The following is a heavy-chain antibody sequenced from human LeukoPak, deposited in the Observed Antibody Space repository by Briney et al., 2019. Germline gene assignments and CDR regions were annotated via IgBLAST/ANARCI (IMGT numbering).Heavy chain of an antibody. J-gene: IGHJ3*02. D-gene: IGHD2-21*02. Sequence: PSETLSLTCAVYGGSFSGYYWSWIRQPPGKGLEWIGEINHSGSTNYNPSLKSRVTISVDTSKNQFSLKLSSVTAADTAVYYCASPLAYCGGDCYRGHAFDIWGQGTMVTVSS. CDR1: GGSFSGYY. CDR3: ASPLAYCGGDCYRGHAFDI. CDR2: INHSGST. V-gene: IGHV4-34*01.